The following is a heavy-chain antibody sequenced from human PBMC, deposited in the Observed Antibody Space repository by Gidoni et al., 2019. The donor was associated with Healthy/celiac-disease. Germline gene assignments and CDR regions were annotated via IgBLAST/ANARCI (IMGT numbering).Heavy chain of an antibody. D-gene: IGHD2-15*01. CDR3: AREGHYSIAGGWFDP. CDR1: GFTFSSYS. J-gene: IGHJ5*02. V-gene: IGHV3-21*01. Sequence: EVQLVESGGGLVKPGGSLRLSCAASGFTFSSYSMNWVRQAPGKGLEWVSSISSSSSYIYYADSVKGRFTISRDNAKNSLYLQMNSLRAEDTAVYYCAREGHYSIAGGWFDPWGQGTLVTVSS. CDR2: ISSSSSYI.